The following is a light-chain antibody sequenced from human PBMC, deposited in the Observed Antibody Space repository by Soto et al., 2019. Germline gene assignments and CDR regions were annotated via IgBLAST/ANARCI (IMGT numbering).Light chain of an antibody. CDR2: WAS. CDR1: QTLFYDSNNRNY. V-gene: IGKV4-1*01. CDR3: QQYFSTPWT. J-gene: IGKJ1*01. Sequence: DILMTQSPDSLAVPLGGRATINCKTSQTLFYDSNNRNYLAWYQQKPGQPPKLLIFWASTRESGVPDRFRGSGTETDFTLAIDNLQAEDVSVYYCQQYFSTPWTFGRGTKVEI.